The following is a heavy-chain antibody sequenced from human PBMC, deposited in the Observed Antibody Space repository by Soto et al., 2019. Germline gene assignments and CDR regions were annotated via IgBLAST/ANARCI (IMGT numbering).Heavy chain of an antibody. CDR1: GFTFSSYE. CDR3: ARDREGITIFGVVKGYFDY. J-gene: IGHJ4*02. CDR2: ISRSGSTI. D-gene: IGHD3-3*01. V-gene: IGHV3-48*03. Sequence: PGGSLRLSCAASGFTFSSYEMNWVRQAPGKGLEWVSYISRSGSTIYYADSVKGRFTISRDNAKNSLYLQMNSLRAEDTAVYYCARDREGITIFGVVKGYFDYWGQGTLVTVSS.